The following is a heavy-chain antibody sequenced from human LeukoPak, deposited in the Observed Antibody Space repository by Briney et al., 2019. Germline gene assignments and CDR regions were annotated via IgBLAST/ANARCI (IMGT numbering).Heavy chain of an antibody. CDR2: MNPNSGNT. CDR1: GYTFTSYD. J-gene: IGHJ4*02. Sequence: ASVKVSCKASGYTFTSYDINWVRQATGQGLEWMGWMNPNSGNTGYAQKFQGRVTMTRNTSISTAYMELSSLRSEDTAVYYRARDYVWGSYRYTVFDYWGQGTLVTVSS. CDR3: ARDYVWGSYRYTVFDY. D-gene: IGHD3-16*02. V-gene: IGHV1-8*01.